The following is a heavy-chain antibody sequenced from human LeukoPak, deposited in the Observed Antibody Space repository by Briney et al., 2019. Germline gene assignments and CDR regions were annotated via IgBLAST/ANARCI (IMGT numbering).Heavy chain of an antibody. CDR1: GYTFTCYY. Sequence: ASVKVSCKASGYTFTCYYMHWVRQAPGQGLEWMGWINPNSGGTNYAQKFQGRVTMTRDTSISTAYMELSRLRSDDTAVYYCARARQQLVPRGCDYWGQGTLVTVSS. CDR3: ARARQQLVPRGCDY. D-gene: IGHD6-13*01. V-gene: IGHV1-2*02. CDR2: INPNSGGT. J-gene: IGHJ4*02.